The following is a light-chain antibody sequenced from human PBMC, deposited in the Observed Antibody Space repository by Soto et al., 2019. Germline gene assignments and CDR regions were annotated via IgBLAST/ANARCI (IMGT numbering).Light chain of an antibody. CDR1: QSISSW. J-gene: IGKJ2*01. CDR3: QQYNSYPPYT. V-gene: IGKV1-5*03. CDR2: KAS. Sequence: DIQMTQSPSTLSASVGDRVTITCRASQSISSWLAWYQQKPGKAPKLLIYKASSLESGVPSRFSGSGSETEFTLTISSLQPDDLATYYCQQYNSYPPYTFGQGTKLEIK.